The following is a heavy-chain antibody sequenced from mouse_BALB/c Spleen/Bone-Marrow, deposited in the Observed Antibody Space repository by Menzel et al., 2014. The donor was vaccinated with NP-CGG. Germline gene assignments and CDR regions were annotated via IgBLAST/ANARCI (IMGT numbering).Heavy chain of an antibody. CDR1: GYAFTVYW. CDR2: INPSTAYT. Sequence: QVQLQQSGAELAKPGASVKMSCKASGYAFTVYWIHWVKQRPGQGLEWIGYINPSTAYTEYNQKFKDKATLTADKSSTTAYMQLSSLTSKDSAVYYCALTATNAFAYWGQGTLVTVS. V-gene: IGHV1-7*01. J-gene: IGHJ3*01. CDR3: ALTATNAFAY. D-gene: IGHD4-1*01.